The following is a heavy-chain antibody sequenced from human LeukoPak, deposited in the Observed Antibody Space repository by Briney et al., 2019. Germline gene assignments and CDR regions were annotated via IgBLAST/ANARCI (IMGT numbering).Heavy chain of an antibody. V-gene: IGHV3-49*04. CDR1: GFTFGDYA. CDR2: IRSKPYGGTT. D-gene: IGHD3-3*01. J-gene: IGHJ4*02. CDR3: TRGGYYSVY. Sequence: PGRSLRLSCTASGFTFGDYAMSWVRQAPGKGLERVGFIRSKPYGGTTEYAASVKGGFTISRDDSKSFASLQMNSLKTEDTAVYYCTRGGYYSVYWGQGALVTVSS.